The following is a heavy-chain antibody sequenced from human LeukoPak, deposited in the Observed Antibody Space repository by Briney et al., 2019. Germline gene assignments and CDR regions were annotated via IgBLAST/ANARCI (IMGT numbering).Heavy chain of an antibody. Sequence: SETLSLTCTVSGGSISSYYWSWIRQPPGKGLEWIGYIYYSGSANYHPSLKSRVTISVDTSKNQFSLKLSSVTAADTAVYYCARGNGYNPDDAFDIWGQGTMVTVSS. V-gene: IGHV4-59*01. CDR1: GGSISSYY. D-gene: IGHD5-24*01. CDR3: ARGNGYNPDDAFDI. CDR2: IYYSGSA. J-gene: IGHJ3*02.